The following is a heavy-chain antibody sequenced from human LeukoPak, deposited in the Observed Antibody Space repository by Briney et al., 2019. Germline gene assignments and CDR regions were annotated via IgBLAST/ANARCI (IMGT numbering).Heavy chain of an antibody. V-gene: IGHV5-51*01. D-gene: IGHD1-1*01. J-gene: IGHJ3*02. CDR2: IYPGDSGT. CDR3: ARPSTTGTADAFDI. CDR1: GYSFPTYW. Sequence: GESLKISCKGSGYSFPTYWIGWVRQMPGGKGLEWMGIIYPGDSGTRYSPSFQGQVTISADKSISTAYLQWSSLKASDTAMCYCARPSTTGTADAFDIWGQGTMATVSS.